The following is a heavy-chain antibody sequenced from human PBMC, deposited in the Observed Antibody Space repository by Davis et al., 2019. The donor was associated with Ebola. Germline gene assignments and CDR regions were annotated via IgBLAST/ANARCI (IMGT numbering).Heavy chain of an antibody. D-gene: IGHD6-19*01. J-gene: IGHJ6*02. CDR2: MNPNSGNT. CDR1: GYTFTTYD. CDR3: ARSYGIVVAGISYFYYGMDV. V-gene: IGHV1-8*01. Sequence: ASVKVSCKASGYTFTTYDINWVRQATGQGLEWMGWMNPNSGNTGYAQKFQGRVTMTRNPSISTAYMELRSLTSDDTAVYYCARSYGIVVAGISYFYYGMDVWGQGTSVTVSS.